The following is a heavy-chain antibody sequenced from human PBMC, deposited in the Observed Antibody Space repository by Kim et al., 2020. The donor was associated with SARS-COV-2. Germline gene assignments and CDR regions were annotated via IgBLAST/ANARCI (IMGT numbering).Heavy chain of an antibody. Sequence: SETLSLTCTVSGGPISSYYWSWIRQPPGKGLEWIGYIYYSGSTNYNPSLKSRVTISVDTSKNQFSLKPSSVTAADTAVYYCARDHREWLQYTANWYFDL. CDR1: GGPISSYY. J-gene: IGHJ2*01. V-gene: IGHV4-59*01. CDR2: IYYSGST. D-gene: IGHD3-3*01. CDR3: ARDHREWLQYTANWYFDL.